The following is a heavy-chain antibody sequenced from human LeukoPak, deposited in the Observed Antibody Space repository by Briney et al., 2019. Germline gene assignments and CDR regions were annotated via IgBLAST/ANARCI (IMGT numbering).Heavy chain of an antibody. Sequence: SVKVSCRASGGTFSSYAISWVRQAPGQGLEWMGRIIPILGIANYAQKFQGRVTITADKSTSTAYMELSSLRSEDTAVYYCARDPPLAYCGGDCYWLDYWGQGTLVTVSS. CDR2: IIPILGIA. J-gene: IGHJ4*02. CDR1: GGTFSSYA. CDR3: ARDPPLAYCGGDCYWLDY. D-gene: IGHD2-21*02. V-gene: IGHV1-69*04.